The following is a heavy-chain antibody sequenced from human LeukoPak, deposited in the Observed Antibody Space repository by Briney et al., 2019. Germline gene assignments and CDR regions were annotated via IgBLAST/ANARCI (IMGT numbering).Heavy chain of an antibody. D-gene: IGHD4-17*01. J-gene: IGHJ3*02. Sequence: SETLSLTCTVSGGSISNYYWSWIRQPPGKGLEWIGEINHSGTTNYNPSLKSRVTISLDTSKNQFSLNLTSVTAADTAVYYCARGRRDDFGDYEAFDIWGQGTMVTVSS. V-gene: IGHV4-59*12. CDR1: GGSISNYY. CDR2: INHSGTT. CDR3: ARGRRDDFGDYEAFDI.